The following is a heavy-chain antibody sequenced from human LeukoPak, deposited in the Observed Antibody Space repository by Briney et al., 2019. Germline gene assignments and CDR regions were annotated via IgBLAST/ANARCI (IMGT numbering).Heavy chain of an antibody. V-gene: IGHV4-59*01. D-gene: IGHD6-13*01. CDR2: IYYSGST. CDR1: GGSISSYY. CDR3: ARFIAAAGTGYFDY. J-gene: IGHJ4*02. Sequence: NPSETLSLTCTVSGGSISSYYWSWIRKPPGKGLEWIGYIYYSGSTNYNPSLKSRVSISVDTSKNQFSLKLSSVTAADTAVYYCARFIAAAGTGYFDYWGQGTLVTVSS.